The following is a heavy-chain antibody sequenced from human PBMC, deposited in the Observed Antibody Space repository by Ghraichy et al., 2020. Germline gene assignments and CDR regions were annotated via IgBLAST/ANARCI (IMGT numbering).Heavy chain of an antibody. V-gene: IGHV4-59*01. CDR3: ARGMGYFDY. CDR1: GASISAYY. CDR2: IYYSGSA. Sequence: SETLSLTCNVSGASISAYYWTWIRQSPGEGLEWIGFIYYSGSAKYNPSLKSRGTISVDTSKNQVSLKLNSVTAADTAVYYCARGMGYFDYWGQGTPVTVSS. D-gene: IGHD2-8*01. J-gene: IGHJ4*02.